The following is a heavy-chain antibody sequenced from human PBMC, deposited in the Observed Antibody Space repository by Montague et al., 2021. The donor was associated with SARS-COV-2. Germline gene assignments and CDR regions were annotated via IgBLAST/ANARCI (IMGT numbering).Heavy chain of an antibody. CDR2: IKSKTDGGTT. Sequence: SLRLSLSASGFTFDNAWMSWVRQAPGKGLEWVGRIKSKTDGGTTDYAAPVKGRFTISRADSTITLYLQMNSLKTEDTAVYYCTTSTAGYSGYDFLAWRYGMDVWGQGTTVTVSS. D-gene: IGHD5-12*01. CDR1: GFTFDNAW. V-gene: IGHV3-15*01. J-gene: IGHJ6*01. CDR3: TTSTAGYSGYDFLAWRYGMDV.